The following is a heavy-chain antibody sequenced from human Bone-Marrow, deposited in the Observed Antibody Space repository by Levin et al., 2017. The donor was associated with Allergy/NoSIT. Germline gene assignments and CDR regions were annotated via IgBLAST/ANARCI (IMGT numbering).Heavy chain of an antibody. CDR3: ACNQLLLYSSSKGPLGY. CDR2: ISSSSSYI. D-gene: IGHD6-13*01. V-gene: IGHV3-21*01. J-gene: IGHJ4*02. Sequence: PGGSLRLSCAASGFTFSSYSMNWVRQAPGKGLEWVSSISSSSSYIYYADSVKGRFTISRDNAKNSLYLQMNSLRAEDTAVYYCACNQLLLYSSSKGPLGYWGQGTLVTVSS. CDR1: GFTFSSYS.